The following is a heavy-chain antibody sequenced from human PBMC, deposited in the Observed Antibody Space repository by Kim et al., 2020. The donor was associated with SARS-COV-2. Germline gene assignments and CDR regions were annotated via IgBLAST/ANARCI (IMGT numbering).Heavy chain of an antibody. Sequence: YAQNFQGRVTVTSDTSTSTVYMELSNLRSDDTAVYFCARVRVVASSDAFDVWGQGTRVTVSA. CDR3: ARVRVVASSDAFDV. D-gene: IGHD2-15*01. J-gene: IGHJ3*01. V-gene: IGHV1-46*01.